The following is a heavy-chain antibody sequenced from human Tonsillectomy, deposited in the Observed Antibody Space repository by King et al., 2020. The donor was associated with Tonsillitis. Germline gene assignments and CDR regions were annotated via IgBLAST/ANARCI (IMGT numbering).Heavy chain of an antibody. CDR3: ARGKGYYDSSGSDFDY. D-gene: IGHD3-22*01. Sequence: VQLQQWGAGLLKPSETLSLTCAVYGGSFSGYYWSWIRQPPGKGLEWIGEINHSGSTNYNPSLKSRVTISVDTSKNQFSLKLSSVTAADTAVYYCARGKGYYDSSGSDFDYWGQGTLVTVSS. V-gene: IGHV4-34*01. J-gene: IGHJ4*02. CDR2: INHSGST. CDR1: GGSFSGYY.